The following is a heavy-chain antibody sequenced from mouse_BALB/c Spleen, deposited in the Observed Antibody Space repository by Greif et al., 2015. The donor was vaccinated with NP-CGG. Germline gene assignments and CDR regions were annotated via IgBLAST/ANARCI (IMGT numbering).Heavy chain of an antibody. CDR1: GYAFTNYL. V-gene: IGHV1-54*01. Sequence: VKLQESGAELVRPGTSVKVSCKASGYAFTNYLIGWVKQRPGQGLEWIGVINPGSGGTNYNEKFKGKATLTADKSSSTAYMQLSSLTSDDSAVYFCARKGYGNYLFYAMDYWGQGTSVTVSS. D-gene: IGHD2-1*01. J-gene: IGHJ4*01. CDR2: INPGSGGT. CDR3: ARKGYGNYLFYAMDY.